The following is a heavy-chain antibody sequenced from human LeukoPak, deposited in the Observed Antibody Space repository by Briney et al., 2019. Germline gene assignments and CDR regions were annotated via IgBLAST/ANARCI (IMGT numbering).Heavy chain of an antibody. CDR1: GGSISSYY. CDR3: ARHDDYSNYPFDY. V-gene: IGHV4-59*08. D-gene: IGHD4-11*01. J-gene: IGHJ4*02. CDR2: IYYSGST. Sequence: SETLSLTCTVSGGSISSYYWSWNRQPPGKGLEWIGYIYYSGSTSYNPSLKSRVTISVDTSKNQFSLKLSSVTAADTAVYYCARHDDYSNYPFDYWGQGTLVTVSS.